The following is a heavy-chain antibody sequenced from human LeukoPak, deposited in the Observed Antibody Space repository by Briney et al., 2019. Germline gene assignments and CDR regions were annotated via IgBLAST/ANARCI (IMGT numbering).Heavy chain of an antibody. CDR1: GFTFSSYA. CDR2: ISGSGGST. V-gene: IGHV3-23*01. Sequence: GGSLRLSCAASGFTFSSYAMSWVRQAPGKGLEWVSAISGSGGSTYYADSVKGRFTISRDNSKNTLYLQMNSLRAEDTAVYYCAKDLVYESSGYYTPGAFDSWGQGTMVTVSS. J-gene: IGHJ3*02. CDR3: AKDLVYESSGYYTPGAFDS. D-gene: IGHD3-22*01.